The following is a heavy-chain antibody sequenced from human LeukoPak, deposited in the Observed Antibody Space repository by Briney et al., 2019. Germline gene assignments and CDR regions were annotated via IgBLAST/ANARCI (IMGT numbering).Heavy chain of an antibody. D-gene: IGHD3-3*01. CDR1: GFTFSSYS. Sequence: GGSLRLXCAASGFTFSSYSMNWVRRAPGKGLESVSSISSSSSYIYYADSVKGRFTISRDNAKNSLYLQMNSLRAEDTAVYYCARVNSGKPPTYYDFLSWGQGTLVTVSS. CDR3: ARVNSGKPPTYYDFLS. CDR2: ISSSSSYI. J-gene: IGHJ5*02. V-gene: IGHV3-21*01.